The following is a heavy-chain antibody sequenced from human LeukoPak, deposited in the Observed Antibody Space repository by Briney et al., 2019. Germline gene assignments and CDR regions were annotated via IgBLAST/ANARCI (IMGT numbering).Heavy chain of an antibody. V-gene: IGHV3-30*02. Sequence: GGSLRLSCAASGFTFSSHGMHWVRQAPGKGLEWVAFISYDGGNKYYADSVKGRFTISRDNSKNTLYLQMNSLGTEDTAVYYCAKDLGYSGSYIDCWGQGTLVTVSS. D-gene: IGHD1-26*01. CDR1: GFTFSSHG. CDR3: AKDLGYSGSYIDC. J-gene: IGHJ4*02. CDR2: ISYDGGNK.